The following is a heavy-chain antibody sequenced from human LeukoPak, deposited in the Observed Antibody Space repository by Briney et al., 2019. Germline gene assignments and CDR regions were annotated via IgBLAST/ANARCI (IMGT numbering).Heavy chain of an antibody. Sequence: GSLRLSCAASGFTFDDYGMSWVRQAPGKGLEWVSGINWNGGSTGYADSVKGRFTISRDNAKNSLYLQMNSLRAEDTALYYCASDRFLEWLLPFDYWGQGTLVTVSS. D-gene: IGHD3-3*01. CDR3: ASDRFLEWLLPFDY. V-gene: IGHV3-20*04. CDR2: INWNGGST. J-gene: IGHJ4*02. CDR1: GFTFDDYG.